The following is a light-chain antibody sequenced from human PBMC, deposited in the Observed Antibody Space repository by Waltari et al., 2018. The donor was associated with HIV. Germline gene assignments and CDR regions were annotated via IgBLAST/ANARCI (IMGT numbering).Light chain of an antibody. J-gene: IGLJ2*01. Sequence: VLTPPPSVSVAPGKTATITCGGKNIARKSVHRYQQKPGQAPVLVIYYDNDRPSGIPERFSGSNSGDTATLTIRRVGDGDEADYYCQVWDSTSDHVLFGGGTKLTVL. CDR1: NIARKS. CDR3: QVWDSTSDHVL. CDR2: YDN. V-gene: IGLV3-21*04.